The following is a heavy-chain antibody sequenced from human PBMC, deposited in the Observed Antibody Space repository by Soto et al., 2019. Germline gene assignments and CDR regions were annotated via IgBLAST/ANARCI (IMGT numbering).Heavy chain of an antibody. CDR2: ISYDGSEK. CDR1: PFTFSSYG. J-gene: IGHJ3*02. V-gene: IGHV3-30*18. D-gene: IGHD3-22*01. Sequence: GGSLRLSCAASPFTFSSYGMHWVRQAPGKGLEWGGVISYDGSEKYYADCVKGRFTISRDNSKNTLYLQMNSLRAEDTAVYYCAKSELNSSGYWDAFDIWGQGTMVTVSS. CDR3: AKSELNSSGYWDAFDI.